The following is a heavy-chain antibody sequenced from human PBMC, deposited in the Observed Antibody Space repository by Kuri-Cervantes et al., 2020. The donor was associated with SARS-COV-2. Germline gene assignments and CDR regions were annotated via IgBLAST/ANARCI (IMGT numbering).Heavy chain of an antibody. Sequence: GGSLRLSCAVPGFTVSSYGMHWVRQAPGKGLEWVAVISYDGSNNYYADSVKGRFTISRDNSKNTLYLQMNSLRAEDTAVYYCAKDIDIVVVPAYYYYYGMDVWGQGTTVTVSS. CDR2: ISYDGSNN. J-gene: IGHJ6*02. CDR3: AKDIDIVVVPAYYYYYGMDV. V-gene: IGHV3-30*18. CDR1: GFTVSSYG. D-gene: IGHD2-2*01.